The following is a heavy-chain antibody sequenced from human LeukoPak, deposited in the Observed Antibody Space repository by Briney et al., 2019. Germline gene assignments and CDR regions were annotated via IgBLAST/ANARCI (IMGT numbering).Heavy chain of an antibody. CDR3: VRDLVRGVHPVFYFDL. D-gene: IGHD3-10*01. CDR2: ISSSGDYI. J-gene: IGHJ2*01. Sequence: GESLRLSCAASGFPFSVYSMNWVRQAPGKGLEWVSSISSSGDYIYSADSVKGRFTISRDNAKNSLYLQMTNLSAEDTAVYFCVRDLVRGVHPVFYFDLWGRGTLVTVSS. V-gene: IGHV3-21*01. CDR1: GFPFSVYS.